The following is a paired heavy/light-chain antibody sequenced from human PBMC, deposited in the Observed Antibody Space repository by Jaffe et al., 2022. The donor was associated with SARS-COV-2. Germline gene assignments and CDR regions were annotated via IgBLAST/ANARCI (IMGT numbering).Heavy chain of an antibody. D-gene: IGHD1-26*01. CDR3: VKDRSGTWSFDY. Sequence: EVQLVESGGALVQPGGSLRLSCSASGFTFNNHFMHWVRQAPGKGPEHISTISSNGDTTFYADSVKGRFTIFRDNSKNTVFLQVSSLRAEDTAVYYCVKDRSGTWSFDYWGQGTLVTVSS. V-gene: IGHV3-64D*09. J-gene: IGHJ4*02. CDR2: ISSNGDTT. CDR1: GFTFNNHF.
Light chain of an antibody. J-gene: IGLJ3*02. CDR3: VLFVGSGWV. CDR2: STN. Sequence: QTVVTQEPSFSVSPGGTVTLTCGLSSGSVSTNSYPSWYQQTPGQAPRTLIYSTNTRSSGVPDRFSGSILGSKAALTITGAQADDECDYYCVLFVGSGWVFGGGTKLTVL. V-gene: IGLV8-61*01. CDR1: SGSVSTNSY.